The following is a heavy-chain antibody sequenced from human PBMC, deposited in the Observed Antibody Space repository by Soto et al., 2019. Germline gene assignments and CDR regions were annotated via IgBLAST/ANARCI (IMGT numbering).Heavy chain of an antibody. V-gene: IGHV1-69*06. Sequence: GASVKFSCKASGGTFSSYAISWVRQAPGQGLEWMGGIIPIFGTANYAQKFQGRVTITADKSTSTAYMELSSLRSEDTAVYYCARYEGIAVAATDYYYYYGMDVWGQGTTVTVSS. J-gene: IGHJ6*02. CDR3: ARYEGIAVAATDYYYYYGMDV. D-gene: IGHD6-19*01. CDR1: GGTFSSYA. CDR2: IIPIFGTA.